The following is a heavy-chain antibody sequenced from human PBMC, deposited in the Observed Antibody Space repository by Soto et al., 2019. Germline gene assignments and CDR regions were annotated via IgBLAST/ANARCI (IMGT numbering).Heavy chain of an antibody. CDR3: TTYHGDYNFDH. D-gene: IGHD4-17*01. CDR2: FDPDEAKT. J-gene: IGHJ5*02. CDR1: GYTLNEVA. Sequence: QVQLVQSGAEVKKPGASVKVSCKVSGYTLNEVAMHWVRQAPGKGLEWLGGFDPDEAKTIYAQHFQGRVTMTEDTSTDTVYMELSSLRSEDTALYFCTTYHGDYNFDHWGQGTLVTVSS. V-gene: IGHV1-24*01.